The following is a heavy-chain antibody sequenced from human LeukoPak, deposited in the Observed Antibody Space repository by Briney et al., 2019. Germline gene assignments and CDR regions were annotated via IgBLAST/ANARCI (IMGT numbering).Heavy chain of an antibody. Sequence: GSSVKVSCKASGGTFSSYAISWVRQAPGQGLEWMGGIIPILGTANYAQKFQGRVTITADESTSTAYMELSSLRSEDTAVYYCAREVEEYCSGGSCYGAHYWGQGTLVTVSS. J-gene: IGHJ4*02. D-gene: IGHD2-15*01. CDR2: IIPILGTA. V-gene: IGHV1-69*01. CDR3: AREVEEYCSGGSCYGAHY. CDR1: GGTFSSYA.